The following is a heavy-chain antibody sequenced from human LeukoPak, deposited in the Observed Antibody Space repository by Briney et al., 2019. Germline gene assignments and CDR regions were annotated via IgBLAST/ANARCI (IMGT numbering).Heavy chain of an antibody. CDR2: ISGSGGST. D-gene: IGHD3-22*01. CDR3: AKGLSVPMKSMIVVVTVGFDY. CDR1: GFTFSNYW. Sequence: PGGSLRLSCAASGFTFSNYWMHWARQAPGKGLEWVSAISGSGGSTYYADSVKGRFTISRDNSKNTLYLQMNSLRAEDTAVYYCAKGLSVPMKSMIVVVTVGFDYWGQGTLVTVSS. J-gene: IGHJ4*02. V-gene: IGHV3-23*01.